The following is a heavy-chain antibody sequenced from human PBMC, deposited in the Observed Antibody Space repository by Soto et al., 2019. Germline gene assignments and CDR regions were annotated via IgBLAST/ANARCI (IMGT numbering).Heavy chain of an antibody. CDR1: GFTFNNYA. Sequence: EVQLLESGGGLVQPGGYLRLSCAASGFTFNNYAMTCVRQAPGKGLEWVSAISGGGDTTSYADSVKGRFTVSRDGSKNTLDLQMSSLRAEDTALYYCAKGRGGSGSLTPRVDFWGQGTLVTVSS. V-gene: IGHV3-23*01. CDR2: ISGGGDTT. J-gene: IGHJ4*02. CDR3: AKGRGGSGSLTPRVDF. D-gene: IGHD3-10*01.